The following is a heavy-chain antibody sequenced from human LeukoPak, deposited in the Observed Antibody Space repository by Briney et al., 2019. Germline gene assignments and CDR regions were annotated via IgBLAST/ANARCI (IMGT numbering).Heavy chain of an antibody. CDR1: GGSISSSSYY. CDR2: INHSGST. J-gene: IGHJ5*02. D-gene: IGHD5-24*01. Sequence: PSETLSLTCTVSGGSISSSSYYWSWIRQPPGKGLEWIGEINHSGSTNYNPSLKSRVTISVDTSKNQFSLKLSSVTAADTAVYYCARGRQRNWFDPWGQGTLVTVSS. CDR3: ARGRQRNWFDP. V-gene: IGHV4-39*07.